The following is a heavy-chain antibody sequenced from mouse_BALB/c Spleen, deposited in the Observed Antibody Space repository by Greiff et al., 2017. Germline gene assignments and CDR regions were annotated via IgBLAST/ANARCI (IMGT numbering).Heavy chain of an antibody. CDR3: ASRYYGNYCGFDV. J-gene: IGHJ1*01. Sequence: EVQRVESGGGLVQPGGSRKLSCAASGFTFSSFGMHWVRQAPGKGLEWVAYISSGSSTIYYADTVKGRFTISRDNTKNTLFMQMTSLRSEDTAMYYCASRYYGNYCGFDVWGAGTTVTVSA. CDR2: ISSGSSTI. D-gene: IGHD2-1*01. CDR1: GFTFSSFG. V-gene: IGHV5-17*02.